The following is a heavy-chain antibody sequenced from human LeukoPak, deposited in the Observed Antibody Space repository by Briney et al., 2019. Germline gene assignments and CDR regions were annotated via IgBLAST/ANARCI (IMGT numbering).Heavy chain of an antibody. CDR2: IVENGDIT. D-gene: IGHD3-16*01. Sequence: GGSLRLSCAASGFTFNNYAMSWVRQSPEKGLEWVSTIVENGDITLYADSVKGRFTISRDNAANSLYLQMNSLRVEDTAVYYCARDGGMIRFGGQDVWGQGTTVIVS. J-gene: IGHJ6*02. CDR1: GFTFNNYA. V-gene: IGHV3-23*01. CDR3: ARDGGMIRFGGQDV.